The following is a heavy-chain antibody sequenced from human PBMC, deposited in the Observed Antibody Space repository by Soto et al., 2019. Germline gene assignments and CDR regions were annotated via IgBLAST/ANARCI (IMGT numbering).Heavy chain of an antibody. CDR2: INAGNGNT. CDR3: ARSIVVVTALDY. D-gene: IGHD2-21*02. Sequence: QVQLVQSGAEEKKPGASVKVSCKASGYTFTSYAMHWVRQAPGQRLEWMGWINAGNGNTKYSHKFQVRVTITRHTSASTAYMELSRLRSEDTAVYYCARSIVVVTALDYWGQGTLVTVSS. J-gene: IGHJ4*02. V-gene: IGHV1-3*05. CDR1: GYTFTSYA.